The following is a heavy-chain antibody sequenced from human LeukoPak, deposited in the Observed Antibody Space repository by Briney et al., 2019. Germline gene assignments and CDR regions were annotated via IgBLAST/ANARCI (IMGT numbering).Heavy chain of an antibody. CDR3: ARGRDYGDNWFDP. CDR2: IYYSGSA. Sequence: SETLSLTCTVSGGSISSGDHYWSWIRQPPGKGLEWIGYIYYSGSAYYNPSLKSRVTISVDTSKNQFSLKLSSVTAADTAVYYCARGRDYGDNWFDPWGQGTLVTVSS. J-gene: IGHJ5*02. D-gene: IGHD4/OR15-4a*01. CDR1: GGSISSGDHY. V-gene: IGHV4-30-4*01.